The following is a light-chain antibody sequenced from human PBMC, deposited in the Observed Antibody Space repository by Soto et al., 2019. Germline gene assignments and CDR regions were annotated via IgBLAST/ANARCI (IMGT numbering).Light chain of an antibody. Sequence: QSVLTQPPSVSGAPGQRVTISCTGSSSNIGAGYDVHWYQQLPGTAPKFLIYGKSNRPSGVPDRFSGSKSGTSASLAITGLQAEDEADYYCQSYDSSLSGWEVFGGGTKLTVL. V-gene: IGLV1-40*01. CDR1: SSNIGAGYD. CDR3: QSYDSSLSGWEV. J-gene: IGLJ2*01. CDR2: GKS.